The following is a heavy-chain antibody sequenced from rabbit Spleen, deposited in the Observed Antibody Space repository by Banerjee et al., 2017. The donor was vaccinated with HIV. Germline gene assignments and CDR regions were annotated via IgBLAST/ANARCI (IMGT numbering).Heavy chain of an antibody. CDR2: IDPGFGAT. J-gene: IGHJ6*01. V-gene: IGHV1S7*01. D-gene: IGHD6-1*01. CDR1: GFTLSSYY. CDR3: ARGYYGYAGHAYVLLHL. Sequence: HLKESGGGLVQPGGSLKLSCKASGFTLSSYYMNWVRQAPGKGLEWIAYIDPGFGATNYANSVKGRFTISSDNAQNTVFLQMTSLTASDTATYFCARGYYGYAGHAYVLLHLWGPGTLVTVS.